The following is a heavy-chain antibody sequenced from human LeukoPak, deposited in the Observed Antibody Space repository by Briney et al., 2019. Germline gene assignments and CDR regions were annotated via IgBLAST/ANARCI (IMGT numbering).Heavy chain of an antibody. D-gene: IGHD3-22*01. Sequence: GGSLRLSCAASGFTFSSYAMSWVRQAPGKGLEWVSYISSSGSTIYYADSVKGRFTISRDNAKNSLYLQMNSLRAEDTAVYYCARDGSYYYDSSGYLYWGQGTLVTVSS. CDR1: GFTFSSYA. CDR2: ISSSGSTI. CDR3: ARDGSYYYDSSGYLY. V-gene: IGHV3-48*04. J-gene: IGHJ4*02.